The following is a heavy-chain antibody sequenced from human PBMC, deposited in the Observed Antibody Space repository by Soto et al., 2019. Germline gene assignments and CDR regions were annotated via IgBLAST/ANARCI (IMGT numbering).Heavy chain of an antibody. CDR3: ARQAIFGVIIIAFDI. CDR2: IDPSDSYT. V-gene: IGHV5-10-1*01. Sequence: GESLKISCQGSGYSFSSYWLTWVRQMPGKGLEWMGRIDPSDSYTNYSPSFQGRVTISADKSISTAYLQWSSLKASDTAMYYCARQAIFGVIIIAFDIWGQGTMVTVSS. CDR1: GYSFSSYW. D-gene: IGHD3-3*01. J-gene: IGHJ3*02.